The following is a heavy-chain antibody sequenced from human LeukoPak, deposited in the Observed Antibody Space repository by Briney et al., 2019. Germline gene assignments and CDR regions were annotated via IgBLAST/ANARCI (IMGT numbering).Heavy chain of an antibody. CDR2: INTYNGHT. J-gene: IGHJ4*02. V-gene: IGHV1-18*01. D-gene: IGHD4/OR15-4a*01. Sequence: ASVKVSCKASGYTFTNFAISWVRQAPGGGLEWMGWINTYNGHTDYAQRLQDRVTMTTDTSTSTAYMELRSLRSDDTAMYYCARGDYGGFDLDYWGQGTLVTVSS. CDR3: ARGDYGGFDLDY. CDR1: GYTFTNFA.